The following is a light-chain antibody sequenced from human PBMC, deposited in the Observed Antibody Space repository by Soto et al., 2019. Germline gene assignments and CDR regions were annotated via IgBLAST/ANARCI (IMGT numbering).Light chain of an antibody. CDR3: ASYTISNTVI. J-gene: IGLJ2*01. V-gene: IGLV2-14*01. CDR1: SDDVGGYNY. CDR2: DVS. Sequence: QSALTQPASVSGSPGQSITISCTGTSDDVGGYNYVSWYQQHPGKAPKLVIYDVSNRPSGVSNRFSGSKSGNTASLTIAGLQAEDEADYYCASYTISNTVIFGGGTKRTVL.